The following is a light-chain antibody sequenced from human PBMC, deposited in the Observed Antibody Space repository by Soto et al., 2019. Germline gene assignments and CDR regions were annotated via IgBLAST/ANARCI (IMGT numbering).Light chain of an antibody. CDR1: QGISIY. CDR3: QKYNSVPRT. V-gene: IGKV1-27*01. Sequence: DLQMTQSPSSLSASVGDRVTIACRAIQGISIYVAWYQQKPGKVPKLLIYAASTLQSGVPSRFSGSGSGTDFTLTISSLQPEDVATYYFQKYNSVPRTFGQGTKVESK. CDR2: AAS. J-gene: IGKJ1*01.